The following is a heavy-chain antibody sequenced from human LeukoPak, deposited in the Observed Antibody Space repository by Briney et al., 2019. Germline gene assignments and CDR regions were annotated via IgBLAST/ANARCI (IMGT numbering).Heavy chain of an antibody. V-gene: IGHV3-7*01. D-gene: IGHD5-18*01. CDR2: IKQDGSEK. CDR1: GGSFSGYY. Sequence: ETLSLTCAVYGGSFSGYYWSWVRQAPGKGLEWVANIKQDGSEKYYVDSVKGRFTISRDNAKNSLYLQMNSLRAEDTAVYYCARDRWGYSYGGDWGQGTLVTVSS. J-gene: IGHJ4*02. CDR3: ARDRWGYSYGGD.